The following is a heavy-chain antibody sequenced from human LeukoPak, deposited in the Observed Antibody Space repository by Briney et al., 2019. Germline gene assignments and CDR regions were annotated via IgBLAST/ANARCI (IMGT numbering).Heavy chain of an antibody. CDR3: ARDLSGYSYGYYDY. V-gene: IGHV1-69*04. CDR2: IIPILGIA. CDR1: GGTFSSYA. J-gene: IGHJ4*02. D-gene: IGHD5-18*01. Sequence: SVKVSCKASGGTFSSYAISWVRQAPGQVLEWMGRIIPILGIANYAQKFQGRVTITADKSTSTAYMELSSLRSEDTAVYYCARDLSGYSYGYYDYWGQGTLVTVSS.